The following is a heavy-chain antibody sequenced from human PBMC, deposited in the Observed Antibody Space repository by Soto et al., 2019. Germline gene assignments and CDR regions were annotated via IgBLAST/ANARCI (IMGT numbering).Heavy chain of an antibody. CDR3: ARERPNERLTHFDY. D-gene: IGHD7-27*01. CDR1: GFTVSSNY. CDR2: IYSGGST. Sequence: EVQLVESGGGLVQPGGSLRLSCAASGFTVSSNYMSWVRQAPGKGLEWVSVIYSGGSTYYADSVKGRFTISRDNSKNTLYLQMNSLRAEDTAVYYCARERPNERLTHFDYWGQGTLVTVSS. V-gene: IGHV3-66*01. J-gene: IGHJ4*02.